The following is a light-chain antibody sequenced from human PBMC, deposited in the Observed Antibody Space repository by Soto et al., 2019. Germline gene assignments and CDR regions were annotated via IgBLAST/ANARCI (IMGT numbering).Light chain of an antibody. Sequence: EIVLTQSPGTLSLSLGERATLSCRASQSIRSNYVAWYQQKPGQGPRLLIYGASSRATGIPDRFSGSGSGTDFTLIISRLEPEDFAMYYCQQYGSSPRTFGQGTKVDIK. CDR3: QQYGSSPRT. J-gene: IGKJ1*01. CDR1: QSIRSNY. V-gene: IGKV3-20*01. CDR2: GAS.